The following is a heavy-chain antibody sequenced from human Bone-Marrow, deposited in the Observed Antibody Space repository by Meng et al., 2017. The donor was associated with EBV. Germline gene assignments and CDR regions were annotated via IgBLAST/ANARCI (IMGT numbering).Heavy chain of an antibody. CDR2: IYYSGST. CDR1: GGSVSSGSYF. CDR3: ARATSGWVEIYY. V-gene: IGHV4-61*01. D-gene: IGHD6-19*01. Sequence: QVQRQGSGPRRVKPSETLSLTCTVSGGSVSSGSYFWSWIRQPPGKGLEWIGYIYYSGSTNYNPSLKSRVTISVDTSKNQFSLKLSSVTAADTAVYYCARATSGWVEIYYWGQGTLVTAPQ. J-gene: IGHJ4*02.